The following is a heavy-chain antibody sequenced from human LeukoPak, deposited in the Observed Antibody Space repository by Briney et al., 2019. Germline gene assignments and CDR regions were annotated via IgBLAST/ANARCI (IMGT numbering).Heavy chain of an antibody. D-gene: IGHD6-6*01. CDR1: GYSFTNYW. CDR3: ARHVVDYNNSSLDC. Sequence: MHGESLKISCKGSGYSFTNYWIGWVRQMPGKGLEWMGTIYPDDSDTRYSPSFQGQVTISADKSISTAYLQWSSLKASDTATYYCARHVVDYNNSSLDCWGQGTLVTVSS. CDR2: IYPDDSDT. V-gene: IGHV5-51*01. J-gene: IGHJ4*02.